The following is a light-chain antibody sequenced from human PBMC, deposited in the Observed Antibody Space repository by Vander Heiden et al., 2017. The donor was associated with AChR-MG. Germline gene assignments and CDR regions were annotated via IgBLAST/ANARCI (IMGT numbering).Light chain of an antibody. CDR2: EAS. CDR3: MEYIQHPRT. Sequence: DIVRTQTTVALSVTPGEPASTNCKSSQILMHSGRKNSLYWYLQNAVQSPQLMIYEASIRSSGVPDRFSGSASVTAFTLKISRVAVEAVGVSYCMEYIQHPRTFGQGTKVEIK. J-gene: IGKJ1*01. CDR1: QILMHSGRKNS. V-gene: IGKV2D-29*02.